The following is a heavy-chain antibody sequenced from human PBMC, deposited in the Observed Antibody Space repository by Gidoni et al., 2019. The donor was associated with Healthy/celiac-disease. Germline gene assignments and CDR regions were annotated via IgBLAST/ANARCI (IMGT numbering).Heavy chain of an antibody. CDR2: ISYDGSNK. CDR3: ARDLGGFRELLGFFDTREPDY. Sequence: QVQLVESGGGVVQPGRSLRLSCAASGFTFSSYAMHWVRQAPGKGLEWVAVISYDGSNKYYADSVKGRFTISRDNSKNTLYLQMNSLRAEDTAVYYCARDLGGFRELLGFFDTREPDYWGQGTLVTVSS. V-gene: IGHV3-30-3*01. CDR1: GFTFSSYA. D-gene: IGHD3-10*01. J-gene: IGHJ4*02.